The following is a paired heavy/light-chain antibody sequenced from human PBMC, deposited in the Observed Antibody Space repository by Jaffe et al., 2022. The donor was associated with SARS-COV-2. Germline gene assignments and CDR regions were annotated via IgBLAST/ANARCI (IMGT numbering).Light chain of an antibody. J-gene: IGKJ4*01. CDR2: DAS. CDR1: QSVADY. V-gene: IGKV3-11*01. Sequence: EIELTQSPGTLSLSPGERATLSCRASQSVADYLAWYQQKPGQAPRLLIYDASNRATGIPARFSGSGSGTDFTLTISSLEPEDFAVYYCQHRFNWPLTFGGGTKVEIK. CDR3: QHRFNWPLT.
Heavy chain of an antibody. CDR3: AKVWRTWYFDH. D-gene: IGHD1-1*01. CDR2: LSRDGSGT. V-gene: IGHV3-23*01. Sequence: EVQLLGSGGGLVQPGGSLRLSCAASGFSISFYDMTWVRQAPGKGLEWVLALSRDGSGTTYADSVKGRFTISRDTSTNTLFLQMDSLRGEDTAVYYCAKVWRTWYFDHWGQGILVTVSS. J-gene: IGHJ4*02. CDR1: GFSISFYD.